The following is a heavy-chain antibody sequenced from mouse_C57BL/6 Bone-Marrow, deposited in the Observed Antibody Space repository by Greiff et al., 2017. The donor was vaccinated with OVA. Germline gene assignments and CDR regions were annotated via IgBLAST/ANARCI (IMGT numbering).Heavy chain of an antibody. J-gene: IGHJ2*01. V-gene: IGHV6-3*01. D-gene: IGHD1-1*01. CDR2: IRLKSDNYAT. Sequence: EVQGVESGGGLVQPGGSMKLSCVASGFTFSNYWMNWVRQSPEKGLEWVAQIRLKSDNYATHYAESVKGRFTISRDDSKSSVYLQMNNLRAEDTGIYYCTAGSRYYFDYWGQGTTLTVSS. CDR3: TAGSRYYFDY. CDR1: GFTFSNYW.